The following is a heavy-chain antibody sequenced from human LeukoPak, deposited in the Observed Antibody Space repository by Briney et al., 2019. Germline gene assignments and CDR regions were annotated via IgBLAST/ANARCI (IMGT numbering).Heavy chain of an antibody. CDR1: GFTFSSYA. J-gene: IGHJ4*02. CDR2: ISGIGGST. CDR3: AKDQSYDILPGLEN. V-gene: IGHV3-23*01. Sequence: GGSLRLSCAASGFTFSSYAMSWVRQAAGKGLEWVSAISGIGGSTYYADSVNGRFPISRDNSNKPLSLQMNSLRPGDTAVYYCAKDQSYDILPGLENWGQGPLVTVSS. D-gene: IGHD3-9*01.